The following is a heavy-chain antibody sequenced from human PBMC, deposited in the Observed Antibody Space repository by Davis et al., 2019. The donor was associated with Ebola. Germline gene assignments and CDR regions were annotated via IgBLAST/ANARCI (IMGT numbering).Heavy chain of an antibody. V-gene: IGHV1-69*13. J-gene: IGHJ4*02. Sequence: AASVKVSCKASEGTFSSYAISWARQAPGQGLEWMGGIIPFFGAANYAQKFQGRVTITADESTSTAYMELSSLRSEDTAVYYCARDRASRYGEFDYWGQGTLVTVSS. D-gene: IGHD4-17*01. CDR3: ARDRASRYGEFDY. CDR2: IIPFFGAA. CDR1: EGTFSSYA.